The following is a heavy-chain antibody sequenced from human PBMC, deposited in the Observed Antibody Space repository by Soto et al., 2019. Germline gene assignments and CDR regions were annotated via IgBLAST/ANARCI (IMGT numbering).Heavy chain of an antibody. J-gene: IGHJ5*02. D-gene: IGHD3-22*01. CDR1: GGSVSSGSYY. Sequence: SETLSLTCTVSGGSVSSGSYYWSWIRQPPGKGLEWIGYIYYSGSTNYNPSLKSRVTISVDTSKNQFSLKLGSVTAADTAVYYCARENPSRKYYYDSTGYLNWFDPWGQGTLVTVSS. CDR2: IYYSGST. V-gene: IGHV4-61*01. CDR3: ARENPSRKYYYDSTGYLNWFDP.